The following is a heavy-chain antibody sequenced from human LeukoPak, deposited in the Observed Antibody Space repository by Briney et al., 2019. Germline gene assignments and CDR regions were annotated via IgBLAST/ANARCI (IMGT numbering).Heavy chain of an antibody. CDR3: AKYGTTSRSPPDY. J-gene: IGHJ4*02. Sequence: PGGSLRLSCAASGFTFSNYGMHWVRQAPGKGLEWLAVIWYDGSKEYYADSVKGRFTISRDNSRNTLFLQMNSLRADDTAVYHCAKYGTTSRSPPDYWGQGTLVTVSS. CDR1: GFTFSNYG. V-gene: IGHV3-33*06. D-gene: IGHD2-8*01. CDR2: IWYDGSKE.